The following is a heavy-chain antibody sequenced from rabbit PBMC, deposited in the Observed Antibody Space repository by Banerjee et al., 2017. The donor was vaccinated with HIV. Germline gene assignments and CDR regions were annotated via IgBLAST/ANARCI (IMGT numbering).Heavy chain of an antibody. V-gene: IGHV1S40*01. D-gene: IGHD6-1*01. CDR3: ARDAYYTSDGYAFKL. Sequence: QSLEESGGDLVKPGASLTLTCTASGFSFSSYYYMCWVRQAPGKGLEWIACIYIVSSDSSDYANWAKGRFTISKTSSTTVTLQMTSLTAADTATYFCARDAYYTSDGYAFKLWCPGPLVTVS. J-gene: IGHJ4*01. CDR1: GFSFSSYYY. CDR2: IYIVSSDSS.